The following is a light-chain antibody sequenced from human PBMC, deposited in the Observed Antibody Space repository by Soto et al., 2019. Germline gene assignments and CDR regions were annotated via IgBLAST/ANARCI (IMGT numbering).Light chain of an antibody. CDR1: NIGSKS. J-gene: IGLJ2*01. CDR2: NNS. CDR3: QVWDSSSDHVV. V-gene: IGLV3-21*01. Sequence: SYELTQPPSVSVAPGKTARITCGGNNIGSKSVHWYQQKPGQAPVLVIYNNSDRPSGIPERFSGSNSGNTATLTISRVEAGDEADYCCQVWDSSSDHVVFGGGTKVTVL.